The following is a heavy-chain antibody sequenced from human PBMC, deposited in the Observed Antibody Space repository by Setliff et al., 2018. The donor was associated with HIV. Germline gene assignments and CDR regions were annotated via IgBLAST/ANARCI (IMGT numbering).Heavy chain of an antibody. D-gene: IGHD6-19*01. J-gene: IGHJ4*02. CDR3: ARDNEQMAVPGAVFDY. V-gene: IGHV4-39*07. Sequence: LSETLSLTCTVSGGSISTTSSYWGWIRQSPGKGLEWIANIYYRGNTYYNPSLKRRVTISVDTSKNQFSLKLDSVTAADTAVYYCARDNEQMAVPGAVFDYWGQGTLVTVSS. CDR2: IYYRGNT. CDR1: GGSISTTSSY.